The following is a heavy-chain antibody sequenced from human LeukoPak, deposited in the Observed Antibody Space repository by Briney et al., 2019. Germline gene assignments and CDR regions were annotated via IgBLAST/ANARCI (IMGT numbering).Heavy chain of an antibody. CDR3: ARPYYYGSGNYYNWYLDL. D-gene: IGHD3-10*01. V-gene: IGHV4-4*07. CDR2: IYTSGST. J-gene: IGHJ2*01. Sequence: SETLSLTCTVSGGSISSYYWSWIRQPAGKGLEWIGRIYTSGSTNYNPSLKSRVTMSVDTSKNQFSLKLSSVTVADTAVYYCARPYYYGSGNYYNWYLDLWGRGTLVTVSS. CDR1: GGSISSYY.